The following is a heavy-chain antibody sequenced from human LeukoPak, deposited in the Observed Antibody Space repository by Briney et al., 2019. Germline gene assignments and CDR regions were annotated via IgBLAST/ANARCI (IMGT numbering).Heavy chain of an antibody. J-gene: IGHJ4*02. V-gene: IGHV3-48*04. CDR1: GFTFSSYW. Sequence: PGGSLRLSCAASGFTFSSYWMSWVRQAPGKGLEWLSYITSSSSRIYYADSVRGRFTISRDNARNSVYLQMDSLRVEDTAVYYCARADYYRFDYWGQGTRVTVSS. CDR3: ARADYYRFDY. CDR2: ITSSSSRI. D-gene: IGHD1-26*01.